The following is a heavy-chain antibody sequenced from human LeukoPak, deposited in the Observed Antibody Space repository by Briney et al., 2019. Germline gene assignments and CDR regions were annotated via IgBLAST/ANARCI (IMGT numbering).Heavy chain of an antibody. V-gene: IGHV3-23*01. CDR2: ISGSGGST. D-gene: IGHD6-13*01. CDR3: AKHLPAAGTNWFDP. J-gene: IGHJ5*02. CDR1: GFTFSSYG. Sequence: GGSLRLSCAASGFTFSSYGMSWVRQAPGKGLEWVSAISGSGGSTYYADSVKGRFTIARDNSKNTLYLQMNSLRAEDTAVYYCAKHLPAAGTNWFDPWGQGTLVTVSS.